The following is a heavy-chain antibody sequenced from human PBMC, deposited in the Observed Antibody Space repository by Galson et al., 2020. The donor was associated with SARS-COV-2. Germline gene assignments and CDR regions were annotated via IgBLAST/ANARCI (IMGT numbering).Heavy chain of an antibody. D-gene: IGHD1-20*01. V-gene: IGHV3-11*04. J-gene: IGHJ4*02. CDR2: ISNTGLTI. CDR1: GFTFRDYY. Sequence: NSGGSLRLSCAASGFTFRDYYMIWVRQAPGKGLEWVSYISNTGLTIYYADSVKGRFTISRDNAKNSLYLQMNSLRAEDAAVYYCARDIEYKSSPSLDYWGQGTQVTVSS. CDR3: ARDIEYKSSPSLDY.